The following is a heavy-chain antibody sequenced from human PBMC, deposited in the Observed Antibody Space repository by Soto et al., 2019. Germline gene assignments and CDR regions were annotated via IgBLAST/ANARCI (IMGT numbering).Heavy chain of an antibody. J-gene: IGHJ5*02. CDR2: INAGNGNT. D-gene: IGHD2-15*01. CDR1: GYTFTGYA. Sequence: ASVKVSCKASGYTFTGYAMHWVRQAPGQRLEWMGWINAGNGNTKYSQKFQGRVTITRDTSASAAYMELSSLSSEDTAVYYCARDLGCSGGSCSNWFYPWGQGTLVTVSS. V-gene: IGHV1-3*01. CDR3: ARDLGCSGGSCSNWFYP.